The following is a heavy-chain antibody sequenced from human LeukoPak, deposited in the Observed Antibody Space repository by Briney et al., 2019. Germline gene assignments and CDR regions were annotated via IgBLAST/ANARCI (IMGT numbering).Heavy chain of an antibody. D-gene: IGHD1-1*01. CDR1: GFTFSSYS. CDR2: ISSSSSYI. V-gene: IGHV3-21*04. J-gene: IGHJ4*02. CDR3: ARGTSDARYYFDY. Sequence: GGSLRLSCAASGFTFSSYSMNWVRQAPGKGLEWVSSISSSSSYIYYADSVKGRFTISRDNAKNSLYLQMNSLRAEDTAFYCARGTSDARYYFDYWGQGILVTVSS.